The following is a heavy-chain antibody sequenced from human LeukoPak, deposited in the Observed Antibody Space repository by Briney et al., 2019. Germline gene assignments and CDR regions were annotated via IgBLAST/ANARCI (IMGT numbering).Heavy chain of an antibody. D-gene: IGHD1-1*01. CDR3: ARDVPGSIGTTARFDP. CDR2: FDPEDGET. CDR1: RYTLTELS. J-gene: IGHJ5*02. Sequence: ASVKVSCKVSRYTLTELSMHWVRQAPGKGLEWMGGFDPEDGETIYAQKFQGRVTMTEDTSTDTAYMELSSLRSEDTAVYYCARDVPGSIGTTARFDPWGQGTLVTVSS. V-gene: IGHV1-24*01.